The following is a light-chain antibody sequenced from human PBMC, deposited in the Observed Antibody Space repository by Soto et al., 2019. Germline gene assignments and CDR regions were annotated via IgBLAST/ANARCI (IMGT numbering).Light chain of an antibody. J-gene: IGLJ1*01. CDR2: IND. CDR3: AAWDDSLNAL. CDR1: SSNIGDNP. V-gene: IGLV1-44*01. Sequence: QSVLTQPPSASGTPGQRITISCSGSSSNIGDNPVNWYQQLPGAAPKLLIYINDQRPSGVPDRFSGSKSGTSASLAINGLQPEDEADYYCAAWDDSLNALFGTGTKVT.